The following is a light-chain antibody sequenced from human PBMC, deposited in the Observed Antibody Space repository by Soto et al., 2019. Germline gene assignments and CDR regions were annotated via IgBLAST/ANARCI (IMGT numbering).Light chain of an antibody. Sequence: EIVMTQSPATLSVSPGERDTLSCRASQSVSSNLAWYQQKPGQAPRLLIYGASTRATGIPARFSGSGSGTEFTLTISSLRSEDFAVYYCQQYNNWPQTFGQGTKV. CDR1: QSVSSN. J-gene: IGKJ1*01. CDR3: QQYNNWPQT. V-gene: IGKV3-15*01. CDR2: GAS.